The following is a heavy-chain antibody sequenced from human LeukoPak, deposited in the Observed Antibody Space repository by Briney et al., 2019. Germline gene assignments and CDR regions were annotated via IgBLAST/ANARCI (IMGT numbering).Heavy chain of an antibody. Sequence: PSQTLSLTCTVSGDSISSGGSYWSWIRQHPGKGLEWIGYLYYSGTTYYYPSLKSRVTISRDTSKNQFSLNLSSVTAADTAVYYCARGGYSYGLDWGQGTLITVSS. J-gene: IGHJ4*02. V-gene: IGHV4-31*03. CDR2: LYYSGTT. D-gene: IGHD5-18*01. CDR3: ARGGYSYGLD. CDR1: GDSISSGGSY.